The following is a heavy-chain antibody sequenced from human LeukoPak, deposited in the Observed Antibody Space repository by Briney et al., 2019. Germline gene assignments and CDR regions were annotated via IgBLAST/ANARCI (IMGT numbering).Heavy chain of an antibody. CDR2: IIPIFGTA. J-gene: IGHJ4*02. CDR3: ARGRPSGSYSCFDY. Sequence: ASVKVSCKASGGTFSSYAISWVRQAPGQGLECMGGIIPIFGTANYAQKFQGRVTITADESTSTAYMELSSLRSEDTAVYYCARGRPSGSYSCFDYWGQGTLVTVSS. D-gene: IGHD1-26*01. V-gene: IGHV1-69*01. CDR1: GGTFSSYA.